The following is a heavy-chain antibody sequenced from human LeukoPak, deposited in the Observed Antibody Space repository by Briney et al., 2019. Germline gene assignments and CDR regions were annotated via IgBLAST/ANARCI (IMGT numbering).Heavy chain of an antibody. Sequence: PGGSLRLSCAASGFTFSNYAMHWVRQAPGKGLEWVAVISYDGSNKYYADSVKGRFTVSRDDPKNTLYLQMNTLRAEDTAVYYCAKWGDYDILTGYYDSDYWGQGTLVTVSS. CDR2: ISYDGSNK. V-gene: IGHV3-30-3*02. D-gene: IGHD3-9*01. J-gene: IGHJ4*02. CDR3: AKWGDYDILTGYYDSDY. CDR1: GFTFSNYA.